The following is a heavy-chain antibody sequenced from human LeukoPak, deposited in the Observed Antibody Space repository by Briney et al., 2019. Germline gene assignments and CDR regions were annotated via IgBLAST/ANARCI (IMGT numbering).Heavy chain of an antibody. D-gene: IGHD2-15*01. Sequence: GGSLRLSCAASGFTFSSSAMSWVRQAPGKGLEWVSAISGSGGSTYYADSVKGRFTISRDNSKNTLYLQMNSLRAEDTAVYYCAKDTGPYCSGGSCYDGYWGQGTLVTVSS. J-gene: IGHJ4*02. V-gene: IGHV3-23*01. CDR3: AKDTGPYCSGGSCYDGY. CDR1: GFTFSSSA. CDR2: ISGSGGST.